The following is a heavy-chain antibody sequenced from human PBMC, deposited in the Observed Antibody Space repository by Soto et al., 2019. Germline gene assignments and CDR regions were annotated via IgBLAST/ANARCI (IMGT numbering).Heavy chain of an antibody. CDR3: TRRGFWSGYSRGDWFDP. J-gene: IGHJ5*02. CDR2: IRSKANSYAT. V-gene: IGHV3-73*01. CDR1: GFTFSGSA. D-gene: IGHD3-3*01. Sequence: GGSLRLSCAASGFTFSGSAMHWVRQASGKGLEWVGRIRSKANSYATAYAASVKGRFTISRDDSKNTAYLQMNSLKTEDTAVYYCTRRGFWSGYSRGDWFDPWGQGTLVTVSS.